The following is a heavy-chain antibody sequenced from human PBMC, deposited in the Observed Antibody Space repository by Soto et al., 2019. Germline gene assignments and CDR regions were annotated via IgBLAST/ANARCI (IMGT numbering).Heavy chain of an antibody. J-gene: IGHJ5*01. CDR1: GGSFSGSF. CDR2: INHNTNT. V-gene: IGHV4-34*01. Sequence: NPSETLSLTCAVYGGSFSGSFWNWICQPPGKGLEWIGEINHNTNTIYNPSLTSRVTISVDTSKNHFSLKLTSVTAADTAVYFCARGERLFRGSFASRGQGTLVTVSS. D-gene: IGHD2-15*01. CDR3: ARGERLFRGSFAS.